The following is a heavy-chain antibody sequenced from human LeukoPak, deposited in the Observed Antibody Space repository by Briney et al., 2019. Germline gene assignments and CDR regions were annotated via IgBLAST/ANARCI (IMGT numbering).Heavy chain of an antibody. Sequence: SETLSLTCNVSGGFMSGHYWTWIRQPPGMGLEWIGCIFSSGSTNYNPSLKSRVTISVDTSKNQFSLRLRSVTAADTAVYYCARAVSGPDYWFDPWGQGTLVTVSS. V-gene: IGHV4-59*11. CDR2: IFSSGST. D-gene: IGHD5-12*01. CDR3: ARAVSGPDYWFDP. CDR1: GGFMSGHY. J-gene: IGHJ5*02.